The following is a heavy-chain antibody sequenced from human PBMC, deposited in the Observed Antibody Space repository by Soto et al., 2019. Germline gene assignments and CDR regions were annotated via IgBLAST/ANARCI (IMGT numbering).Heavy chain of an antibody. V-gene: IGHV4-34*01. Sequence: PSETLSLTCAVYGGSFSGYYWSWIRQPPGKGLEWIGEINHSGSTNYNPSLKSRVTISVDTSKNQFSLKLSSVTAADTAVYYCARQGGYCSGGSCYRYYYYMDVWGKGTTVTVSS. CDR3: ARQGGYCSGGSCYRYYYYMDV. CDR2: INHSGST. J-gene: IGHJ6*03. CDR1: GGSFSGYY. D-gene: IGHD2-15*01.